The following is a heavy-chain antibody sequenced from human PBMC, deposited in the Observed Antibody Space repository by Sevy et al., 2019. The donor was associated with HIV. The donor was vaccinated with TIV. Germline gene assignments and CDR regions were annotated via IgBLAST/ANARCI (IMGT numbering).Heavy chain of an antibody. J-gene: IGHJ4*02. D-gene: IGHD2-21*02. Sequence: GGSLRLSCEVSGITFSDHAMSWVRQAPGKGLEWVSAISGNGDKKPYAGSVRGRFTVSRDNSKNTLYLQMDSLRTEDTAVYYCAKRKWVSVTATGGPFDFWGRRTLVTVSS. CDR3: AKRKWVSVTATGGPFDF. CDR2: ISGNGDKK. V-gene: IGHV3-23*01. CDR1: GITFSDHA.